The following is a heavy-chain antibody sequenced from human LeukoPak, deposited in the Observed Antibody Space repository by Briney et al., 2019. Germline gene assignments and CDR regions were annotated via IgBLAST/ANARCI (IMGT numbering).Heavy chain of an antibody. D-gene: IGHD3-9*01. CDR1: GFTFRSYS. CDR2: ISGSSTYI. Sequence: GVSLRLSCVASGFTFRSYSMNWVRQAPGKGLEWVSSISGSSTYIYYADSVKGRFTISRDNANNSLYLQMNSLRADDTAVYYCARDLNYDILTGSLRAYFDSWGQGTRVTVSS. J-gene: IGHJ4*02. V-gene: IGHV3-21*01. CDR3: ARDLNYDILTGSLRAYFDS.